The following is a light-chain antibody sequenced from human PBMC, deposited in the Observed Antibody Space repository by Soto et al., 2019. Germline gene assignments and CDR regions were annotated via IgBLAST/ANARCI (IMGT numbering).Light chain of an antibody. Sequence: QSALTQPASVSRSPGQSITISCTGTSSDVGGYNYVSWYQQHPGKAPKLMIYEVSNRPSGVSNRFSGSKSGNTASLTISGLQAEDEADYYCSSYTSSSLVVFGGGTQLTVL. CDR1: SSDVGGYNY. J-gene: IGLJ2*01. CDR3: SSYTSSSLVV. CDR2: EVS. V-gene: IGLV2-14*01.